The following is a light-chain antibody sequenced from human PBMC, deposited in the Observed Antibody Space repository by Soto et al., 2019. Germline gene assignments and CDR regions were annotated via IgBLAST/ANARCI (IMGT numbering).Light chain of an antibody. CDR3: QQYGSSPPNT. Sequence: EIVLTQSPGTLSLSPGERVTLSCRASQSVSSSYLAWYQQKPGQAPRLLIYGASSRATGIPDRFSGSGSGTDFTLTISRLEPEEFAVYYCQQYGSSPPNTFGQGTKLEIK. J-gene: IGKJ2*01. V-gene: IGKV3-20*01. CDR1: QSVSSSY. CDR2: GAS.